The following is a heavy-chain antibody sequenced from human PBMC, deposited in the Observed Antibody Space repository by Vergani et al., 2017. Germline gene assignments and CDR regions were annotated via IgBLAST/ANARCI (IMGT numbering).Heavy chain of an antibody. J-gene: IGHJ3*01. V-gene: IGHV4-61*02. D-gene: IGHD2-15*01. Sequence: QVQLQASGPGQVKPSQTLSLTCTMSGGSISAGYYFWSWIRQPAGKGLEWLGHISASGNASHSPSLKTRVSMSVDTSKNQFSLTVTAVTAADTAIYFCARRSGGYYSGGKVHPLRTALDVWGHGTVVTVSS. CDR3: ARRSGGYYSGGKVHPLRTALDV. CDR1: GGSISAGYYF. CDR2: ISASGNA.